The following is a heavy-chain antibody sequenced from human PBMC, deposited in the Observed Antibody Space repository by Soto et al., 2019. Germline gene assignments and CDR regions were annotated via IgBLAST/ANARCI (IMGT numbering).Heavy chain of an antibody. CDR1: GGSISISDW. D-gene: IGHD6-13*01. J-gene: IGHJ4*02. CDR2: SYHSCST. V-gene: IGHV4-4*02. CDR3: ARAAMGGSSWPFDY. Sequence: SETRSLACAVSGGSISISDWWSWVRQPPVKGLGLIGESYHSCSTNXXPSLMSRXXIAVGQCKIRXALKLXAASAADTALYYCARAAMGGSSWPFDYWGQGTLVTVS.